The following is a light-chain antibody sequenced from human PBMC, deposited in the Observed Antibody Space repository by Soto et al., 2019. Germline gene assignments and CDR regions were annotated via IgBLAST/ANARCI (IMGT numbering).Light chain of an antibody. J-gene: IGKJ1*01. CDR3: QQSYSTPWT. CDR2: AAS. Sequence: DIQMTQSPSSLSASVEDRVTITCRASQSISSYLNWYQHKPGRAPKLLIYAASSLQGGVPSRFSGSGSGTDFTLTISSLQPEDFATYYCQQSYSTPWTFGQGTKVEIK. CDR1: QSISSY. V-gene: IGKV1-39*01.